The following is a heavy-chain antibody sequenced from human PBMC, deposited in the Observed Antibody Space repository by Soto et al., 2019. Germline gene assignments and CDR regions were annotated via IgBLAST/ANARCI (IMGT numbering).Heavy chain of an antibody. CDR2: IKHDGGEK. D-gene: IGHD2-21*02. Sequence: GGSLRLSCAASGFTLSSYWMTWVCQAPGKGLEWVANIKHDGGEKYYVDSAKGRFTISRDNAKNSLYLQMNSLRAEDTAVYYCARDKMAYCSGDCYAGSYYYGMDVWGQGTTDTVSS. CDR3: ARDKMAYCSGDCYAGSYYYGMDV. CDR1: GFTLSSYW. V-gene: IGHV3-7*03. J-gene: IGHJ6*02.